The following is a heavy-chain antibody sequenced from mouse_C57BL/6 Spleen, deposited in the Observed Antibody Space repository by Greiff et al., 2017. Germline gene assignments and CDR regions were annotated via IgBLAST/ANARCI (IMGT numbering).Heavy chain of an antibody. D-gene: IGHD2-4*01. CDR2: ILPGSGST. CDR3: ARSGNYDYDGAWFAY. J-gene: IGHJ3*01. Sequence: QVQLQQSGAELMKPGASVKLSCKATGYTFTGYWIEWVKQRPGHGLEWIGEILPGSGSTNYNEKFKGKATFTADTSSNPAYMQLSSLTTEDSAIYYCARSGNYDYDGAWFAYWGQGTLVTVSA. CDR1: GYTFTGYW. V-gene: IGHV1-9*01.